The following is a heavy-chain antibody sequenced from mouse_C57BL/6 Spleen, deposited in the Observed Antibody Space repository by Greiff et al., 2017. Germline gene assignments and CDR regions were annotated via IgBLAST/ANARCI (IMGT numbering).Heavy chain of an antibody. Sequence: VKLVESGAELARPGASVKLSCKASGYTFTSYGISWVKQRTGQGLEWIGEIYPRSGNTYYNEKFKGKATLTADKSSSTAYMELRSLTSEDSAVYFCARSGGNYAFDYWGQGTTLTVSS. V-gene: IGHV1-81*01. D-gene: IGHD2-1*01. J-gene: IGHJ2*01. CDR3: ARSGGNYAFDY. CDR2: IYPRSGNT. CDR1: GYTFTSYG.